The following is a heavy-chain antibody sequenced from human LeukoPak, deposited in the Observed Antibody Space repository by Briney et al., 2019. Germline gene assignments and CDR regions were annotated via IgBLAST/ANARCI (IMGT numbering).Heavy chain of an antibody. CDR1: GFAFSNFA. CDR2: MSGSGDGT. D-gene: IGHD3-16*01. CDR3: AKMMGQRLYDYCMDV. Sequence: VSLRLSCAASGFAFSNFAMSWVRQAPGKGLEWVSAMSGSGDGTYYADSVKGRFTISRDNSKNTLYLQMNSLRAEDTAVYYCAKMMGQRLYDYCMDVRGKGTTVTVSS. V-gene: IGHV3-23*01. J-gene: IGHJ6*03.